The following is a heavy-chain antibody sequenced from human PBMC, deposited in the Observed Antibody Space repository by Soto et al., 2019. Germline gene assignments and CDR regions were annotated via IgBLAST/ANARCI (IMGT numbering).Heavy chain of an antibody. D-gene: IGHD3-10*01. CDR3: GARGGGGGY. V-gene: IGHV3-53*01. Sequence: EVQLVESGGGLIQPGGSLRLSCAVSGFTVSNNYMSWVRQAPGKGLEGVSVIYSGGYTAYGDSVKGRFTISRDNSKNTFYLQINGRGADDRAVYYWGARGGGGGYWGQGTLVTVSS. J-gene: IGHJ4*02. CDR2: IYSGGYT. CDR1: GFTVSNNY.